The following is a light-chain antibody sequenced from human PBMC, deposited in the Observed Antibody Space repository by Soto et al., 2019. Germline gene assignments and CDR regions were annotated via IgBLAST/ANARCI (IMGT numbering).Light chain of an antibody. CDR1: SSNIGSNY. V-gene: IGLV1-47*01. Sequence: QSVLTQPPSASGTPGQRVTISCSGSSSNIGSNYVYWYQQLPGTAPKLLIYRNNQRPSGVPDRFSGSKSGTSASLAISGLRSEDDADYYCPAGDDSLSASVVFGGGTKLTVL. J-gene: IGLJ2*01. CDR3: PAGDDSLSASVV. CDR2: RNN.